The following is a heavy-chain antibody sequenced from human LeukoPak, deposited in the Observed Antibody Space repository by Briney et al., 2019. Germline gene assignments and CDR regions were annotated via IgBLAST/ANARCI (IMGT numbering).Heavy chain of an antibody. V-gene: IGHV1-18*01. Sequence: ASVKVSCKASGYTFTSYGISWVRQAPGQGLEWMGWISAYNGNTNYAQKLQGRVTITTDTSTSTAYMELRSLRSDDTAVYYCARDLGIIAAAGGDYWGQGTLVTVSS. CDR1: GYTFTSYG. CDR2: ISAYNGNT. J-gene: IGHJ4*02. CDR3: ARDLGIIAAAGGDY. D-gene: IGHD6-13*01.